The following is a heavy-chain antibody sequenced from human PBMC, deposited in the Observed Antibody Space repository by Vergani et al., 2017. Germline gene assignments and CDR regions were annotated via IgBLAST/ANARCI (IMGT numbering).Heavy chain of an antibody. J-gene: IGHJ5*02. CDR2: IYYSGST. D-gene: IGHD4-17*01. CDR3: ARVGDYDRPNWFDP. V-gene: IGHV4-39*07. CDR1: GGSISSSSYY. Sequence: QLQLQESGPGLVKPSETLSLTCTVSGGSISSSSYYWGWIRQPPGKGLEWIGSIYYSGSTYYTPSLKSRVTISVDTSKNQFSLKLSSVTAADTAVYYCARVGDYDRPNWFDPWGQGTLVTVSS.